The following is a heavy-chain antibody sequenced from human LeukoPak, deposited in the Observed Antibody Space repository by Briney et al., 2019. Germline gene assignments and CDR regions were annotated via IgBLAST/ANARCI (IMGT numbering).Heavy chain of an antibody. CDR2: IYYSGST. Sequence: PSETLSLTCTVSGGTISSSSYYWRWIRQPPGKGLEWIGSIYYSGSTYYNPSLKSRVTISVHTSKNQFSLKLSSVTAAHTAVYYCARLLRDYGDYPIDYGGQGTLVTVSS. V-gene: IGHV4-39*01. D-gene: IGHD4-17*01. CDR3: ARLLRDYGDYPIDY. CDR1: GGTISSSSYY. J-gene: IGHJ4*02.